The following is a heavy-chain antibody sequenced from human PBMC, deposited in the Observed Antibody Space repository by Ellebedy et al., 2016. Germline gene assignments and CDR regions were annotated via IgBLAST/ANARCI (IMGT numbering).Heavy chain of an antibody. Sequence: GGSLRLXXAASGFTFSNAWMSWVRQAPGKGLEWVGRIKSRTDGGTINYAAPVKGRFTISRDDSKNTLYLQMNSLKIEDTAVYYCTPLRFWGQGTLVTVSS. J-gene: IGHJ4*02. CDR3: TPLRF. D-gene: IGHD3-3*01. V-gene: IGHV3-15*01. CDR1: GFTFSNAW. CDR2: IKSRTDGGTI.